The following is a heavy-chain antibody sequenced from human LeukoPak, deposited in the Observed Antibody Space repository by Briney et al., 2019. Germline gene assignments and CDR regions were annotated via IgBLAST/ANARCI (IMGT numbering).Heavy chain of an antibody. CDR3: AGEYCSAGSCYFDY. D-gene: IGHD2-15*01. J-gene: IGHJ4*02. CDR1: GFIFSNYW. V-gene: IGHV3-74*01. Sequence: GGSLRLSCAASGFIFSNYWMHWVRQAPGKGLVWVSHINNDGSVTNYADSVKGRFTISRDNAKNTLFLQMNSLKAEDTAVYSCAGEYCSAGSCYFDYWGQGTLVTVSS. CDR2: INNDGSVT.